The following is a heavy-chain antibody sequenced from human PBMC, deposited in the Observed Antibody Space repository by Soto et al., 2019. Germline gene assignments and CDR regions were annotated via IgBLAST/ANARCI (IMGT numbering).Heavy chain of an antibody. V-gene: IGHV1-3*04. D-gene: IGHD1-26*01. CDR2: IDTGNQNT. Sequence: QGHLVQSGAEVNEPGASVKISCTASRYTFTAYAIHWLRQAPGPSLEWLGWIDTGNQNTKYSPAFQERVTITADTFANIADMELSSLRFEDTAVYYCARDAKWDPRGVEAQQDDYFDSWGKGTLVTVSA. CDR3: ARDAKWDPRGVEAQQDDYFDS. CDR1: RYTFTAYA. J-gene: IGHJ4*02.